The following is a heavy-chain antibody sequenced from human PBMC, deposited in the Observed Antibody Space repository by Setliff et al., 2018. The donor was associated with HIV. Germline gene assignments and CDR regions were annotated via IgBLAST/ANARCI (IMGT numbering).Heavy chain of an antibody. CDR2: IYYSGST. Sequence: SETLSLTCTVSGGSISSHYWNWIRQPPGKGLEWIGYIYYSGSTYYNPSLKSRVTISVDTSKNQFSLKLSSVTAADTAVYYCARDVNYNFWSGYYPSFDYWGQGTLVTVSS. D-gene: IGHD3-3*01. J-gene: IGHJ4*02. CDR1: GGSISSHY. CDR3: ARDVNYNFWSGYYPSFDY. V-gene: IGHV4-59*11.